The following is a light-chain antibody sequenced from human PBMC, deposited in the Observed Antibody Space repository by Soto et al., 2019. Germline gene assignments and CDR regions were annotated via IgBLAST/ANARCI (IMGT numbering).Light chain of an antibody. CDR3: QQYGSSSWT. CDR1: QSISSN. Sequence: EIVMTQFPATLSVSPGERATLSCRASQSISSNLAWYQQKPGQAPRLLIYGASSRATGTPARFSGSGSGTDFTLTISRLEPEDFAVYYCQQYGSSSWTFGQGTKVDIK. J-gene: IGKJ1*01. V-gene: IGKV3-20*01. CDR2: GAS.